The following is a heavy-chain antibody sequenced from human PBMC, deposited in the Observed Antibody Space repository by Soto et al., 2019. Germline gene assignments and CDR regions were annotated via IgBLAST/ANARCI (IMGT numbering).Heavy chain of an antibody. CDR2: IRSKAYGGTT. J-gene: IGHJ6*02. D-gene: IGHD1-26*01. CDR1: GFTFGDYA. CDR3: TREVQWELLPPDGMDV. V-gene: IGHV3-49*03. Sequence: GGSLRLSCTASGFTFGDYAMSWFRQAPGKGLEWVGFIRSKAYGGTTEYAASVKGRFTISRDDSKSIAYLQMNSLKTEDTAVYYCTREVQWELLPPDGMDVWGQGTTVTVSS.